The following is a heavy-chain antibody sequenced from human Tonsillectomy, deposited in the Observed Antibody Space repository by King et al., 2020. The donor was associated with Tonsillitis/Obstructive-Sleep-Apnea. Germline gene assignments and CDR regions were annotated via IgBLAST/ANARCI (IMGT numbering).Heavy chain of an antibody. CDR2: ISSSXXTI. CDR1: GFTFSSYS. Sequence: VQLVESGGGLVQPGGSRRLSCAASGFTFSSYSMNWVRQAPGKGLEWVSYISSSXXTIYYADSVKGRFTISRDNAKNSLYLQMNSLRDEDTAVYYCARGXSDFFDYWGQGTLVTVSX. CDR3: ARGXSDFFDY. V-gene: IGHV3-48*02. J-gene: IGHJ4*02.